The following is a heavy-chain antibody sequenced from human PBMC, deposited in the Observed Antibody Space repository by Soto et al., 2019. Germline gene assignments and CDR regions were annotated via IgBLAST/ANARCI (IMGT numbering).Heavy chain of an antibody. J-gene: IGHJ6*02. Sequence: GEALKISCKGSGYSFTSYWISWARQMPGKGLEWMGRIDPSDSYTNYSPSFQGHVTISADKSISTAYLQWSSLKASDTAMYYCARGSAIYYYYGMDVWGQGXTVTVSS. CDR1: GYSFTSYW. CDR3: ARGSAIYYYYGMDV. D-gene: IGHD3-3*01. V-gene: IGHV5-10-1*01. CDR2: IDPSDSYT.